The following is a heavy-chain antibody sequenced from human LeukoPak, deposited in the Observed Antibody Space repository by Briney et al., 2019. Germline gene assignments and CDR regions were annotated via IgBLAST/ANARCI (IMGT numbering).Heavy chain of an antibody. Sequence: PGGSLRLSCTASGFTFRSYGMSWVRQAPGKGLEWVSGISGSGGSTYYADSVKGRFTISRDNPKNTLYLQMNSLRAEDTAVYYCARDWYSGSYPLDYWGQGTLVTVSS. D-gene: IGHD1-26*01. CDR2: ISGSGGST. CDR3: ARDWYSGSYPLDY. CDR1: GFTFRSYG. J-gene: IGHJ4*02. V-gene: IGHV3-23*01.